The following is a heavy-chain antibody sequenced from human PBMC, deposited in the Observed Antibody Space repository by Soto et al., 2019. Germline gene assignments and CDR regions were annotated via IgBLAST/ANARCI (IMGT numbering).Heavy chain of an antibody. J-gene: IGHJ5*02. Sequence: GXSAKVSCKASGYTFTSYGISWVRQAPVQGLEWMGWISAYNGNTNYAQKLQGRVTMTTDTSTSTAYMELRSLRSDDTAVYYCARGGLIAVAGTRGWFDPWGQGTLVTVSS. CDR3: ARGGLIAVAGTRGWFDP. CDR1: GYTFTSYG. CDR2: ISAYNGNT. V-gene: IGHV1-18*04. D-gene: IGHD6-19*01.